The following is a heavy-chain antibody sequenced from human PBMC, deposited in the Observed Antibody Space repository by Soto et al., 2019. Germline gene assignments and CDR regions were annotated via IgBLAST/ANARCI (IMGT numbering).Heavy chain of an antibody. D-gene: IGHD2-15*01. V-gene: IGHV4-39*01. Sequence: SETLSLTCTDSGGSISSSSYYWGWIRQSPGKGLEWIGSIYYSGSTYYNPSLKSRVTISVDTSKNQFSLKLSSVTAADTAVYYCARLLARRAYYFDYWGQGTLVTVSS. J-gene: IGHJ4*02. CDR3: ARLLARRAYYFDY. CDR2: IYYSGST. CDR1: GGSISSSSYY.